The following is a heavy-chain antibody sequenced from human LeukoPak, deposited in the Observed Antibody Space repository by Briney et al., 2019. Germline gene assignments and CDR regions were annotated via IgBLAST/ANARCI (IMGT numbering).Heavy chain of an antibody. D-gene: IGHD3-10*01. CDR2: ISYDGSNK. Sequence: GRSLRLSCAASGFTFSSYGMHWVRQAPGKGLEWVAVISYDGSNKYYADSVKGRFTISRDNSKNTLYLQMNSLRAEDTAVYYCAKDRSGSYYNAFDYWGQGTLVTVSS. V-gene: IGHV3-30*18. CDR3: AKDRSGSYYNAFDY. J-gene: IGHJ4*02. CDR1: GFTFSSYG.